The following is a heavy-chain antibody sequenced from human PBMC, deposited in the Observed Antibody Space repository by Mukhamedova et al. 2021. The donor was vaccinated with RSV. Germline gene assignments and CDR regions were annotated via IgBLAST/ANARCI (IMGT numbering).Heavy chain of an antibody. CDR3: AKAYVSDTRTYDY. Sequence: GKGLEWVSVISGSGDITFYADSVTGRFTISRDNSKNTLFLQMDSLRAEDTAVYYCAKAYVSDTRTYDYWGPGTLVTVSA. CDR2: ISGSGDIT. D-gene: IGHD1-14*01. V-gene: IGHV3-23*01. J-gene: IGHJ4*02.